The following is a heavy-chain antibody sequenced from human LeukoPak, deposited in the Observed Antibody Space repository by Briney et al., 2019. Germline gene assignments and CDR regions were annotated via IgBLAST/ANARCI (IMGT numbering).Heavy chain of an antibody. CDR2: ISFDGTKK. Sequence: PGGSLRLSCSASGFTVSSYGMHWVRQAPGKGLEWVAVISFDGTKKSYADAVMGRFTISRDNYENTLDLQMNSLTGEDTAVYFWARVHVDSSSWPQYFDLWGRGTLVTVSS. V-gene: IGHV3-30*03. J-gene: IGHJ2*01. CDR3: ARVHVDSSSWPQYFDL. D-gene: IGHD6-13*01. CDR1: GFTVSSYG.